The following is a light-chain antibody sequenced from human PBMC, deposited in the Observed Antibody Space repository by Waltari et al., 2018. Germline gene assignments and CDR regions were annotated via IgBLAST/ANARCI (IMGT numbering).Light chain of an antibody. CDR1: SSDVGSHNL. CDR3: CSYAGSSTFYV. V-gene: IGLV2-23*01. Sequence: QSALTQPASVSGSPGQSITISCTGTSSDVGSHNLVSWYQQHPGKAPKLMSYDGSKRPSGVSNRFSGSKSGNTASLTISGLQAEDEADYYCCSYAGSSTFYVFGTGTKVTVL. CDR2: DGS. J-gene: IGLJ1*01.